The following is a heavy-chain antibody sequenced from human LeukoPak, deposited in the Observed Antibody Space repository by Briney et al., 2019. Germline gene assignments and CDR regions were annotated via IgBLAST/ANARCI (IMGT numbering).Heavy chain of an antibody. Sequence: ASVKVSCKASGYTFTSYDINWVRQATGQGLEWMGWMNPNSGNTGYAQKFQGRVTITRNTSTSTAYMELSSLRSEDTAVYYCARVGYYDFWSGYYLDYYYYMDVWGKGTTVTVSS. J-gene: IGHJ6*03. CDR1: GYTFTSYD. CDR3: ARVGYYDFWSGYYLDYYYYMDV. D-gene: IGHD3-3*01. V-gene: IGHV1-8*03. CDR2: MNPNSGNT.